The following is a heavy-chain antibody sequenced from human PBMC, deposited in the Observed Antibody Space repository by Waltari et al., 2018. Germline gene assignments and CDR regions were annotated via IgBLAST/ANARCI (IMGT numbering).Heavy chain of an antibody. Sequence: EVYLLESGGALVQPGQSLRLSCAASRFTFRDYAMTWVGQAPGEGLEWVSTVSGSADASYYADSVKGRFAISRDNSKNTLYLQMNSLRVEDTAKYYCAKPAGYAYGYGAFHMWGQGTTVTVSS. CDR2: VSGSADAS. CDR3: AKPAGYAYGYGAFHM. V-gene: IGHV3-23*01. CDR1: RFTFRDYA. J-gene: IGHJ3*02. D-gene: IGHD5-18*01.